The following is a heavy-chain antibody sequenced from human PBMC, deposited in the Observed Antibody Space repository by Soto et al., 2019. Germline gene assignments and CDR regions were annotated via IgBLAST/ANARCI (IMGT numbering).Heavy chain of an antibody. D-gene: IGHD2-8*01. J-gene: IGHJ6*02. V-gene: IGHV3-33*01. Sequence: QVQLVESGGGVVQPGRSLRLSCAASGFTFSSYGMHWVRQAPGKGLEWVAVIWYDGSNKYYADSVKGRFTISRDNSKNTLYLQMNSLRVEDTAVYYCARDANVGSINVGFYYYYYGMDVWGQGTTVTVSS. CDR1: GFTFSSYG. CDR2: IWYDGSNK. CDR3: ARDANVGSINVGFYYYYYGMDV.